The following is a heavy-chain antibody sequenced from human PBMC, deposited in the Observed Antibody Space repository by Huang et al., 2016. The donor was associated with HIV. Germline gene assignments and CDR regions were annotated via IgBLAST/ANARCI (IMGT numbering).Heavy chain of an antibody. D-gene: IGHD3-10*01. Sequence: QVQLVESGGGVVQPGGSLRLSCAASGFTFSSYGMHWVRQAPGKGLELVAFIRYDGSNKYYADSVGGRFTISRDNSKNTLYLQMNSLRAEDTAVYYCAKGSMANAFDIWGQGTMVTVSS. J-gene: IGHJ3*02. V-gene: IGHV3-30*02. CDR3: AKGSMANAFDI. CDR1: GFTFSSYG. CDR2: IRYDGSNK.